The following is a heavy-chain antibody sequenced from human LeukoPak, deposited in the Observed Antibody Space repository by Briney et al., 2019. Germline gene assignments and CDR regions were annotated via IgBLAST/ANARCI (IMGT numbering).Heavy chain of an antibody. J-gene: IGHJ3*02. CDR3: ARVWATEDAFDI. Sequence: SVKVSCKASGYTFTSYYMHWVRQAPGQGLEWMGINNPSGGSTSYAQKFQGRVTMPTDKSTRTVYLELSSLRSEDTAVYYCARVWATEDAFDIWGQGTMVTVSS. CDR2: NNPSGGST. V-gene: IGHV1-46*01. CDR1: GYTFTSYY. D-gene: IGHD5-24*01.